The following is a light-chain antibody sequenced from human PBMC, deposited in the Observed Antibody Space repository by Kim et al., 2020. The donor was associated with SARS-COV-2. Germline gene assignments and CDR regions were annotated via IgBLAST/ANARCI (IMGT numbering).Light chain of an antibody. V-gene: IGLV3-19*01. CDR2: GKN. CDR1: SLRSYY. J-gene: IGLJ3*02. CDR3: NSRGSSGNLLTV. Sequence: SSELTQDPAVSVALGQTVRITCQGDSLRSYYASWYQQKPGQAPVLVIYGKNNRPSGIPDRFSGSSSGNTASLTITGAQAEDEADYYCNSRGSSGNLLTVF.